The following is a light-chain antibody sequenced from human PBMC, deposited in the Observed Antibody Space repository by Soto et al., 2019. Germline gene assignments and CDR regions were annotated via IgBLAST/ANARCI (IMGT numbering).Light chain of an antibody. Sequence: DTVMTQAPATLSVLPGQSATLSCRASQSISSNLAWYQQKPGKAPRLLIYGASTRATGIPSRFTGSGSGTEFTLTISSLQSEDFAVYYCQQYNSWPLTFGGGTKVDIK. CDR2: GAS. J-gene: IGKJ4*01. CDR3: QQYNSWPLT. CDR1: QSISSN. V-gene: IGKV3-15*01.